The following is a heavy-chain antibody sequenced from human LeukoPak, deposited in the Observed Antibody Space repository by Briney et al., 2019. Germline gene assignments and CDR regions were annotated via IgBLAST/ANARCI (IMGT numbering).Heavy chain of an antibody. J-gene: IGHJ4*02. D-gene: IGHD1-26*01. Sequence: PGRSLRLSCAASGFTFSSYGMHWVRQAPGKGLEWVAVISYDGSNKYYADSVTGRFTISRDNSKNTLSLQMNSLRAEDTAVYYCAKSPSGRSRISRFDYWGQGILVTVSS. V-gene: IGHV3-30*18. CDR1: GFTFSSYG. CDR3: AKSPSGRSRISRFDY. CDR2: ISYDGSNK.